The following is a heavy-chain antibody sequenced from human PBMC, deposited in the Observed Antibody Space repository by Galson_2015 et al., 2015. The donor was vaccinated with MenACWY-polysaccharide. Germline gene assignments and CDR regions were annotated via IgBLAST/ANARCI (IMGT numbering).Heavy chain of an antibody. D-gene: IGHD3-10*01. J-gene: IGHJ6*02. CDR2: IRSKAYGGTT. CDR3: TRDRGTMFRGDFYYYGMDV. V-gene: IGHV3-49*03. CDR1: GFTFGDYA. Sequence: SLRLSCAASGFTFGDYAMSWFRQAPGKGLEWVGFIRSKAYGGTTEYAASVKGRFTISRDDSKSIAYLQMNSLKTEDTAVYYCTRDRGTMFRGDFYYYGMDVWGQGTTVTVSS.